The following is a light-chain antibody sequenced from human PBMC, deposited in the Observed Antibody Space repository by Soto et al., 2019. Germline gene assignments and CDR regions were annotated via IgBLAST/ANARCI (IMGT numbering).Light chain of an antibody. CDR3: QSYDSSLGGNYV. V-gene: IGLV1-44*01. J-gene: IGLJ1*01. CDR2: RNN. CDR1: SSNIGSKS. Sequence: QSVLTQPPSASGTPGQRVTISCSGSSSNIGSKSVNWYQQVPGTAPRLLIYRNNQRPSGVPDRFSGSKSGSSASLAISGLQAEDEADYYCQSYDSSLGGNYVFGTGTKLTVL.